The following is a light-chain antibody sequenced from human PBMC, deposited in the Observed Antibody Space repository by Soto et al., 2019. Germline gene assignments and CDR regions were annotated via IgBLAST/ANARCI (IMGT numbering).Light chain of an antibody. V-gene: IGKV1-39*01. CDR2: AAS. Sequence: IQMTQSPSSLSAFVGDRVTITCRASQSISNYLNWYQQKPGKAPKLLIYAASNLQSGVPSRFSGSGSGTDFTLTISSLQPEDFATYYCQQSYSTPLTFGGGTKVEI. CDR1: QSISNY. J-gene: IGKJ4*01. CDR3: QQSYSTPLT.